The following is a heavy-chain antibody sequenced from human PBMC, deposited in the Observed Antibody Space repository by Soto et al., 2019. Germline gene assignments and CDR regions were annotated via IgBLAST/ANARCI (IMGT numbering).Heavy chain of an antibody. J-gene: IGHJ3*02. V-gene: IGHV1-69*06. CDR2: IIPIFGTA. CDR3: ARAVAVAGPGAFDI. D-gene: IGHD6-19*01. Sequence: SVNVSCKASGGTFSSYAISWVRQAPGQGLEWMGGIIPIFGTANYAQKFQGRVTITADKSTSTAYMELSSLRSEDTAVYYCARAVAVAGPGAFDIWGQGTMVTVSS. CDR1: GGTFSSYA.